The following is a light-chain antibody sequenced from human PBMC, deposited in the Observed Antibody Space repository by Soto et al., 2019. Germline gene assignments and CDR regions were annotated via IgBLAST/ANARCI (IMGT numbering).Light chain of an antibody. J-gene: IGLJ3*02. CDR2: LNSDGSH. CDR3: QTWGTGIGV. CDR1: SGHSSYA. Sequence: QPVLTQSPSASASLGASVKLTCTLSSGHSSYAIAWHQQQPEKGPRYLMKLNSDGSHSKGDGIPDRFSGSSSGAERYLTISGRQSEDEADYYCQTWGTGIGVFGGGTKLTVL. V-gene: IGLV4-69*01.